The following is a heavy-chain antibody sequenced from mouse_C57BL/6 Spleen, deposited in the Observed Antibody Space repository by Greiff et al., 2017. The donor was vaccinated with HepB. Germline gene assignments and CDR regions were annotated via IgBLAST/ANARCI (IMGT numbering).Heavy chain of an antibody. D-gene: IGHD1-1*01. CDR2: IYPGDGDT. J-gene: IGHJ3*01. CDR3: ASGYYGSSLAWFAY. V-gene: IGHV1-82*01. CDR1: GYAFSSSW. Sequence: QVQLQQSGPELVKPGASVKISCKASGYAFSSSWMNWVKQRPGKGLEWIGRIYPGDGDTNYNGKFKGKATLTADKSSSTAYMQLSSLTSEDSAVYFCASGYYGSSLAWFAYWGQGTLVTVSA.